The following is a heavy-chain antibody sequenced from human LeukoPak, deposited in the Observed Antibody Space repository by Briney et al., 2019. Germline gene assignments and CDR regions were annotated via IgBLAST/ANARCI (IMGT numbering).Heavy chain of an antibody. CDR2: IYHSGST. V-gene: IGHV4-38-2*01. J-gene: IGHJ4*02. CDR1: GYSISSGYY. D-gene: IGHD2-2*01. Sequence: TSETLSLTCAVSGYSISSGYYWGWIRQPPGQGLEWIGSIYHSGSTYYNPSLKSRVTISVDTSKNQFSLKLSSVTAADTAVYYCASYIVVVPAAMRYSYFDYWGQGTLVTVSS. CDR3: ASYIVVVPAAMRYSYFDY.